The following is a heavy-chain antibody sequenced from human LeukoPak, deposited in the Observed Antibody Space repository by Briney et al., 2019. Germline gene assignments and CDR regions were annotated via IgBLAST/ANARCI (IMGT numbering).Heavy chain of an antibody. D-gene: IGHD3-9*01. J-gene: IGHJ4*02. CDR1: GFTFGDYS. CDR2: IRNKAYGGTA. CDR3: SREVRYFDWFQADY. V-gene: IGHV3-49*03. Sequence: GGSLRLSCSASGFTFGDYSMSWFRQAPGKGLEWVGFIRNKAYGGTAEYAASVKGRFTISRDDSESIAYLQMDSLKTEDAAVYYCSREVRYFDWFQADYWGQGTLVTVSS.